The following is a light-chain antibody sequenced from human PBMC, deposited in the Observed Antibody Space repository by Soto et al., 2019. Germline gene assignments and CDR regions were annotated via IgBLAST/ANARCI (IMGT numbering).Light chain of an antibody. CDR1: QSIGSSY. V-gene: IGKV3-20*01. CDR3: QQYSSSSP. CDR2: GAS. Sequence: EDGLSLSPGTLSLTPGERATLSCRASQSIGSSYLAWYQQKPGQAPRLLIYGASSRATGIPDRFSGGGSGTDFSLTISRLDPDDFAVYYCQQYSSSSPFGQRTLPAV. J-gene: IGKJ5*01.